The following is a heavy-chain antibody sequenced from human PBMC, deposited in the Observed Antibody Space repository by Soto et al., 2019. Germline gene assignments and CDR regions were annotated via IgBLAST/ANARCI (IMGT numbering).Heavy chain of an antibody. CDR3: ARVRNDYGDYEVDY. V-gene: IGHV1-69*06. J-gene: IGHJ4*02. CDR1: GGTFSSYA. CDR2: IIPIFGTA. Sequence: SVKVSCKASGGTFSSYAISWVRQAPGQGLEWMGGIIPIFGTANYAQKFQGRVTITADKSTSTAYMELSSLRSEDTAVYYCARVRNDYGDYEVDYWGQGTLVTVSS. D-gene: IGHD4-17*01.